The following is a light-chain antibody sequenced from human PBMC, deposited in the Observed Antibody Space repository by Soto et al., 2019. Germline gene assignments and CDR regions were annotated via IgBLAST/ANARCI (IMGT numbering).Light chain of an antibody. CDR3: QQYYDIPFT. V-gene: IGKV4-1*01. J-gene: IGKJ5*01. CDR2: WAS. Sequence: DIVMTQSPDSLAVSLGERATINCKSSQSVLYSVNNXKXLGWVQQKPGQPPKLLICWASSRETGVPDRFSGSGXGXDFXLTIXSLXAEDVALYYCQQYYDIPFTFGQGTRLEIK. CDR1: QSVLYSVNNXKX.